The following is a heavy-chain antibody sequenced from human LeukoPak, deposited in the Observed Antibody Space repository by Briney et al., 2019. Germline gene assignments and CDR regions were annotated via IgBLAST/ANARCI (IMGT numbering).Heavy chain of an antibody. CDR1: GFTFSSYS. V-gene: IGHV3-21*01. CDR2: ISSSSSYI. CDR3: ARGVEMATIGYYYYYMDV. Sequence: GGSLRLSCAASGFTFSSYSMNWVRQAPGKGLEWVSSISSSSSYIYYADSVKGRFTISRDNAKNSLYLQMNSLRAEHTAVYYCARGVEMATIGYYYYYMDVWGKGTTVTVSS. D-gene: IGHD5-24*01. J-gene: IGHJ6*03.